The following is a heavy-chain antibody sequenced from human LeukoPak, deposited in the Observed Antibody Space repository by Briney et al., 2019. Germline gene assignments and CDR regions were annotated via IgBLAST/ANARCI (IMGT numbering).Heavy chain of an antibody. CDR3: AKGRFGELNDAFDI. D-gene: IGHD3-10*01. CDR2: ISYDGSNK. Sequence: GGSLRLSCAASGFTFSSYAMHWVRQAPGKGLEWVAVISYDGSNKYYADSVKGRFTISRDNSKNTLYLQMNSLRAEDTAVYYCAKGRFGELNDAFDIWGQGTMVTVSS. CDR1: GFTFSSYA. V-gene: IGHV3-30*04. J-gene: IGHJ3*02.